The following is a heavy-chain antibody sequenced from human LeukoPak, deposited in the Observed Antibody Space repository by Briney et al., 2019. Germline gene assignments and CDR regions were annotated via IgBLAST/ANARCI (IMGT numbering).Heavy chain of an antibody. CDR1: GAFISGSSYY. Sequence: SETLSLTCTVCGAFISGSSYYWGWIRQPPGKGLEWIGSIYYSGSTYYNPSLKSRVTISVDTSKNLFSLNLSSVTAADTAVYYCARHPFGIVETTFDFDYWGQGTLVTVSS. J-gene: IGHJ4*02. CDR3: ARHPFGIVETTFDFDY. D-gene: IGHD2/OR15-2a*01. CDR2: IYYSGST. V-gene: IGHV4-39*01.